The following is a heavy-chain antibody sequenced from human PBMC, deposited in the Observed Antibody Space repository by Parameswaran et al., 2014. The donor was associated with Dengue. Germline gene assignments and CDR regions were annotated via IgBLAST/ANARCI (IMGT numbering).Heavy chain of an antibody. Sequence: WVRQAPGQGLEWMGWINPNSGGTNYAQKFQGRVTMTRDTSISTAYMELSRLRSDDTAVYYCTRVQYCSSTSCYNDAFDIWAKGQWSPSPQ. CDR2: INPNSGGT. J-gene: IGHJ3*02. V-gene: IGHV1-2*02. D-gene: IGHD2-2*02. CDR3: TRVQYCSSTSCYNDAFDI.